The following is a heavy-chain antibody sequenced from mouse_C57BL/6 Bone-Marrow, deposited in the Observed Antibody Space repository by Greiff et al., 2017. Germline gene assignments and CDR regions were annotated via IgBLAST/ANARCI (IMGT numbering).Heavy chain of an antibody. J-gene: IGHJ2*01. CDR2: ISDGGSYT. CDR3: AREYYYYFDY. V-gene: IGHV5-4*01. Sequence: EVMLVESGGGLVKPGGSLKLSCAASGFTFSSYAMSWVRQTPEKRLEWVATISDGGSYTYYPDNVKGRFTISRDNAKNNLYLQMSHLKSEDTAMYYCAREYYYYFDYWGQGTTLTVSS. CDR1: GFTFSSYA. D-gene: IGHD1-1*01.